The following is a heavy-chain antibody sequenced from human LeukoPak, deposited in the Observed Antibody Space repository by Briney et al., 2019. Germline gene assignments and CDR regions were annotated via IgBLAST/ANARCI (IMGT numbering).Heavy chain of an antibody. J-gene: IGHJ3*02. CDR3: ARTTYYYDSSGYRFGAFDI. CDR1: GYSFTSYW. V-gene: IGHV5-51*01. CDR2: IYPGDSDT. Sequence: GESLKISCKGSGYSFTSYWIGWVRQMPGKGLEWMGIIYPGDSDTRYSPSFQGQVTISADKSISTAYLQWSSLKASDTAMYYCARTTYYYDSSGYRFGAFDIWGQGTMVTVSS. D-gene: IGHD3-22*01.